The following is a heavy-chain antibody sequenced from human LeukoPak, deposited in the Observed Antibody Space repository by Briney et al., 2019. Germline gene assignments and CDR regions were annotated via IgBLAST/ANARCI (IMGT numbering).Heavy chain of an antibody. V-gene: IGHV4-39*07. CDR2: IYYSGST. J-gene: IGHJ4*02. CDR1: GVSISSSNSY. CDR3: ASGHPSSGWYKFDY. Sequence: PSETLSLTCSVSGVSISSSNSYWGWIRQPPGKGLEWIGSIYYSGSTYYNPSLKSRVTISVDTSKNQFSLKLSSVTAADTAVYYCASGHPSSGWYKFDYWGQGTLVTVSS. D-gene: IGHD6-19*01.